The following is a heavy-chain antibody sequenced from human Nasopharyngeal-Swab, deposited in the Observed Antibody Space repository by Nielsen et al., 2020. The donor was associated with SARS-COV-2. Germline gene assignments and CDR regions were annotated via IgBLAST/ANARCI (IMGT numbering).Heavy chain of an antibody. J-gene: IGHJ5*02. D-gene: IGHD6-19*01. CDR2: ISTSGATI. CDR1: GFTFDNYE. Sequence: GESLKISCAASGFTFDNYEMNWVRQAPGKGLEWVSYISTSGATIHYADSVRGRFTISRDNAKKSLYLQMNSLRAEDTAVYYCARASRGWSWGQGTLVTFSS. V-gene: IGHV3-48*03. CDR3: ARASRGWS.